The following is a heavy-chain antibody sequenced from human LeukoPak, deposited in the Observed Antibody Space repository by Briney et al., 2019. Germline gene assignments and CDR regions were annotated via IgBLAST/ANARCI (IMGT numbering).Heavy chain of an antibody. CDR2: ISSSSSTI. J-gene: IGHJ4*02. CDR1: GFTFSSYS. CDR3: ARWNLGSDY. Sequence: GGSLRLSRAASGFTFSSYSMNWVRQAPGKGLEWVSYISSSSSTIYYADSVKGRFTISRDNAKNSLFLQMNSLRIEDTGVYYCARWNLGSDYWGQGTLVTVSS. D-gene: IGHD1-1*01. V-gene: IGHV3-48*04.